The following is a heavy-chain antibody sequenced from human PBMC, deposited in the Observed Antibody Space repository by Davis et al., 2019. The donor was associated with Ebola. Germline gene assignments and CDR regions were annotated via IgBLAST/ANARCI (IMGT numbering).Heavy chain of an antibody. CDR1: GLTFSSYS. D-gene: IGHD3-9*01. Sequence: GDSLKISCAASGLTFSSYSMNWVRQAPGKGLEWVSYISSSSSTIYYADSVKGRFTIARDNAKNSLYLQMNSLRDEDTAVYYCARSPSDWYGNRFDPWGQGTLVTGSS. CDR2: ISSSSSTI. J-gene: IGHJ5*02. V-gene: IGHV3-48*02. CDR3: ARSPSDWYGNRFDP.